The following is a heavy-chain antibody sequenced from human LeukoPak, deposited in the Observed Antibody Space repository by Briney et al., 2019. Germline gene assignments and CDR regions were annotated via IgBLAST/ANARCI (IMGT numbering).Heavy chain of an antibody. CDR3: ARAMNSYYFDY. J-gene: IGHJ4*02. CDR2: IYYSGST. Sequence: PSETLSLTCTVSGGSISSSSYYWGWIRQPPGKGLEWIGSIYYSGSTNYNPSLKSRVTISVDTSKNQFSLKLSSVTAADTAVYYCARAMNSYYFDYWGQGTLVTVSS. V-gene: IGHV4-39*07. CDR1: GGSISSSSYY. D-gene: IGHD1-7*01.